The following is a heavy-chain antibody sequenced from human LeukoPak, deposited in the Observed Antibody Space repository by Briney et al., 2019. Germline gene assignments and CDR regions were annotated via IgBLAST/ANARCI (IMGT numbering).Heavy chain of an antibody. V-gene: IGHV3-9*01. Sequence: GGSLRLSCAASGFTFDNYAMNWVRQVPGKGLEWISLISWNSGTIGYADSVKGRFTISKDDANNFLYLQMNSLRAEDTALYYCARAYKDRSLAGKKEFFQHWGQGTLVTVSS. CDR1: GFTFDNYA. J-gene: IGHJ1*01. CDR3: ARAYKDRSLAGKKEFFQH. D-gene: IGHD6-19*01. CDR2: ISWNSGTI.